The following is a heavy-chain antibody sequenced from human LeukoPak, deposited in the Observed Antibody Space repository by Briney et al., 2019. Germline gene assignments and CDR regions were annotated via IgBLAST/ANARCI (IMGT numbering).Heavy chain of an antibody. V-gene: IGHV3-53*01. Sequence: GGSLRLSCAASGFTVSSNYMSWVRQAPGKGLEWVSVIYSGGSTYYADSVKGRFTISRDNSKNTLYLQMNSLRAEDTAVYYCAKVRFLEWLTAEYFDYWGQGTLVTVSS. CDR1: GFTVSSNY. D-gene: IGHD3-3*01. J-gene: IGHJ4*02. CDR3: AKVRFLEWLTAEYFDY. CDR2: IYSGGST.